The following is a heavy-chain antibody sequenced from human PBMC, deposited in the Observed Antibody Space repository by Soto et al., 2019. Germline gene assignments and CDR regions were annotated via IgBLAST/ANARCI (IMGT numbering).Heavy chain of an antibody. CDR3: ARGDNYYDSSGFYYYYYGMDV. D-gene: IGHD3-22*01. J-gene: IGHJ6*02. Sequence: GGSLRLSCAASGFTVSSNYMSWVRQAPGKGLEWVSVIYSGGSTYYADSVKGRFTISRDNSKNTLYLQMNSLRAEDTAAYYCARGDNYYDSSGFYYYYYGMDVWGQGTTVTVPS. CDR2: IYSGGST. CDR1: GFTVSSNY. V-gene: IGHV3-53*01.